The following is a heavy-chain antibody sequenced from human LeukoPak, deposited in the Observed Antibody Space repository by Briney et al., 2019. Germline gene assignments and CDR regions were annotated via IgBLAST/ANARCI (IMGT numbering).Heavy chain of an antibody. V-gene: IGHV4-34*01. D-gene: IGHD6-6*01. J-gene: IGHJ4*02. CDR1: GGSFSGYY. Sequence: TSETLSLTCAVYGGSFSGYYWSWIRQPPGKGLEWIGEINHSGSTNYNPSLKSRVTISVDTSKNQFSLELSSVTAADTAVYYCARRGIAARAQDYWGQGTLVTVSS. CDR3: ARRGIAARAQDY. CDR2: INHSGST.